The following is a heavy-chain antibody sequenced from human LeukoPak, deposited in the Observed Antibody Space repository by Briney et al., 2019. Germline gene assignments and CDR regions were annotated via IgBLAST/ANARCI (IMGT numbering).Heavy chain of an antibody. CDR3: ARVRPDYYDSSGYYFLYYYYYMDV. V-gene: IGHV4-34*01. D-gene: IGHD3-22*01. Sequence: TSETLSLTCAVYGGSFSGYYWSWIRQPPGKGLEWIGEINHSGRTNYNPYLKSRVTISVDTSKNQFSLKLSSVTAADTAVYYCARVRPDYYDSSGYYFLYYYYYMDVWGKGTTVTVSS. CDR2: INHSGRT. CDR1: GGSFSGYY. J-gene: IGHJ6*03.